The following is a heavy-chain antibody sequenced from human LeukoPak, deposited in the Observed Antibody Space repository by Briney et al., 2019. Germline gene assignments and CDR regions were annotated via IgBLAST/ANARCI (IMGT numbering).Heavy chain of an antibody. CDR1: GGSISSSSYY. V-gene: IGHV4-39*07. Sequence: SETLSLTCTVSGGSISSSSYYWGWIRQPPGKGLEWIGSIYYSGSTYHNSSLKSRVTISVDTSENQFSLKLSPVTAADTAVYYCARVLLHSYGYIDYWGQGTLVTVSS. CDR2: IYYSGST. CDR3: ARVLLHSYGYIDY. D-gene: IGHD5-18*01. J-gene: IGHJ4*02.